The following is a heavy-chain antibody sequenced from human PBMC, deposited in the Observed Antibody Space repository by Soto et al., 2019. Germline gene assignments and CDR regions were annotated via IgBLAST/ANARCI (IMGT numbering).Heavy chain of an antibody. J-gene: IGHJ4*02. CDR1: GFTFDDYA. CDR2: ISWNSGSI. D-gene: IGHD3-16*01. Sequence: ESGGGLVQPGRSLRLSCAASGFTFDDYAMHWVRQAPGKGLEWVSRISWNSGSIGYADSVKGRFTISRDNAKNSLYLQMNSLRAEDTALYYCAKAVGRYGNFDYWGQGTLVTVSS. V-gene: IGHV3-9*01. CDR3: AKAVGRYGNFDY.